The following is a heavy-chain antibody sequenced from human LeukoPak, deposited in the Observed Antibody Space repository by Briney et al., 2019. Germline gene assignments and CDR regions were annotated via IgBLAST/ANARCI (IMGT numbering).Heavy chain of an antibody. CDR2: IYNSGST. V-gene: IGHV4-39*01. J-gene: IGHJ5*02. Sequence: PSETLSLTCSVSGGSISSSTYYWGWIRQPPGKGLEWIGNIYNSGSTYYNPSLKSRVTISVDTSKNQFSLKLSSVTAADTAVYYCARQAYGSNLGWFDPWGQGTLVTVSS. D-gene: IGHD6-13*01. CDR1: GGSISSSTYY. CDR3: ARQAYGSNLGWFDP.